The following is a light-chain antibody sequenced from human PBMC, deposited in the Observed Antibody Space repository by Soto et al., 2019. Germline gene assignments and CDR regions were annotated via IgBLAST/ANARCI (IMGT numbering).Light chain of an antibody. V-gene: IGLV1-44*01. CDR1: SSNIGSNS. Sequence: QSVLTQPPSASGTPGQRVTISCSGSSSNIGSNSVNWYQQLPGTAPKLLMYSSNQRLSGVPDRFSGSKSGTSASLAISGLQSEDEADYYCAAWDDSLNGVVFGGGTKVTVL. CDR3: AAWDDSLNGVV. CDR2: SSN. J-gene: IGLJ2*01.